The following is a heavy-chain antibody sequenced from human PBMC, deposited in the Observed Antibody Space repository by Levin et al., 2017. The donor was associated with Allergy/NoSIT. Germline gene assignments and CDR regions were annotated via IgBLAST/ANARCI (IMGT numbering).Heavy chain of an antibody. CDR3: AGMKRNIRQAFGI. V-gene: IGHV3-48*02. CDR1: GVAFSSYI. D-gene: IGHD1-14*01. Sequence: PSETLSLTCVVSGVAFSSYIMNWVRQAPGKGLEWISYISSSSSSIDYADSVKGRFTISRDNAKNSLFLQMYILRDEDTAVYFCAGMKRNIRQAFGIWGQGKMVTVSS. CDR2: ISSSSSSI. J-gene: IGHJ3*02.